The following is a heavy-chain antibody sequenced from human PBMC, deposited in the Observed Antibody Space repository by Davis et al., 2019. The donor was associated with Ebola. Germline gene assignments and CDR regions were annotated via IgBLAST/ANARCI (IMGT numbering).Heavy chain of an antibody. D-gene: IGHD6-13*01. CDR1: GYTFSAYY. Sequence: ASVKVSCKASGYTFSAYYIHWVRQAPGQRLEWMGWVHGGNGNTKYSQRFQGRVTITTDTSASTVYLDLTSLRSEDTAVFYCATGPLAAARYWGQGTLVTVSS. CDR2: VHGGNGNT. J-gene: IGHJ4*02. V-gene: IGHV1-3*01. CDR3: ATGPLAAARY.